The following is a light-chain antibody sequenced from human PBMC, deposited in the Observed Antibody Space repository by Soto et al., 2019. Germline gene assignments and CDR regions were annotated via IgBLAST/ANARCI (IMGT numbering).Light chain of an antibody. CDR2: RVS. Sequence: DIVLTQSPGTLSLSPGETATLSCRSSTTGGGGYLAWYQQRPGKAPRLLIYRVSSRAPGVPDRFRGSGSGTDFTLTITTLEPEDFAVYYCHHYDDSPWTFGQVTRVEVK. V-gene: IGKV3-20*01. CDR3: HHYDDSPWT. J-gene: IGKJ1*01. CDR1: TTGGGGY.